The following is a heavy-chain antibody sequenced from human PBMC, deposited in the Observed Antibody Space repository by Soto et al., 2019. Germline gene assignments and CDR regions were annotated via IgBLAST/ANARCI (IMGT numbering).Heavy chain of an antibody. J-gene: IGHJ4*02. V-gene: IGHV1-18*01. D-gene: IGHD3-3*01. Sequence: ASVKVSCKASGYTFTSYGISWVRQAPGQGLEWMGWISAYNGNTNYAQKLQGRVTMTTDTSTSTAYMELRSLRSDDTAVYYCAINYDFWSGYYRAFDYWGQGTLVIVSS. CDR2: ISAYNGNT. CDR1: GYTFTSYG. CDR3: AINYDFWSGYYRAFDY.